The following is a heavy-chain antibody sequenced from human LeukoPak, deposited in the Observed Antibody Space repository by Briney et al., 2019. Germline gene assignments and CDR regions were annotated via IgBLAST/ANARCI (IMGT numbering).Heavy chain of an antibody. CDR3: ARYSGYDEPFEY. D-gene: IGHD5-12*01. V-gene: IGHV1-2*02. CDR2: INPNSGGT. CDR1: GYTFTDYY. J-gene: IGHJ4*02. Sequence: ASVKVSFKASGYTFTDYYMHWVRQAPGQGLEGMGWINPNSGGTSYAQKFQGRVTMNRDTSVTTAYMELSRLRSDDTAVYYCARYSGYDEPFEYWGQGTLVTVSS.